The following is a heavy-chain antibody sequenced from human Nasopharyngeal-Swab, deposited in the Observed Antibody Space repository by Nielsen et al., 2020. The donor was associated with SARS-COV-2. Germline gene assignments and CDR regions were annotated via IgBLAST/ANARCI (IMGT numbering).Heavy chain of an antibody. CDR2: INSDGSST. J-gene: IGHJ6*02. D-gene: IGHD2-2*01. CDR1: GFTFSSYW. Sequence: LSLTCAASGFTFSSYWMHWVRQAPGKGLAWVSRINSDGSSTSYADSVKSRFTISRDNAKNTLYLQMNSLRAEDTAVYYCARDKVVVVPAAIYYYGMDVWGQGTTVTISS. CDR3: ARDKVVVVPAAIYYYGMDV. V-gene: IGHV3-74*01.